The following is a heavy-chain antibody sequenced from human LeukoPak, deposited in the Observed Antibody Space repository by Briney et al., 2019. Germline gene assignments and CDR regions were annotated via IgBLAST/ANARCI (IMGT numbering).Heavy chain of an antibody. J-gene: IGHJ6*02. Sequence: GGSLRLSCAASGLTFSSYDMHWVRQATGKGLEWVSAIGTAGDTYYPGSVKGRFTISRENAKNSLYLQMNSLRAGDTAVYYCARAHCGGDCYGYYYYYGMDVWGQGTTVTVSS. CDR3: ARAHCGGDCYGYYYYYGMDV. CDR1: GLTFSSYD. V-gene: IGHV3-13*01. D-gene: IGHD2-21*02. CDR2: IGTAGDT.